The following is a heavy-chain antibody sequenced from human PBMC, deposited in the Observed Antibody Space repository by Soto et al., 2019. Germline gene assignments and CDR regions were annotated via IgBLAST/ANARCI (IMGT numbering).Heavy chain of an antibody. J-gene: IGHJ6*02. V-gene: IGHV1-69*13. CDR2: IIPIFGTT. CDR1: GYTFTSNYA. Sequence: VKVSCTASGYTFTSNYAISWVRQAPGQGLEWMGGIIPIFGTTNYAQRFQGRVTITADESTSTAYMELSSLRSEDTAVYYCAKDEVGAVYYYYYGMDVWGQGTTVTVSS. D-gene: IGHD1-26*01. CDR3: AKDEVGAVYYYYYGMDV.